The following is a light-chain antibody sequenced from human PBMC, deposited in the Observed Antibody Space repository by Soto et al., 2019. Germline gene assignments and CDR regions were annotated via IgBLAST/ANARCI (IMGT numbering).Light chain of an antibody. CDR1: QAIRND. Sequence: DIQMTQSPSSLSAYVGDRVTVTCRASQAIRNDLAWYQQKPGRAPKRLIYGSSTLQSGVPSRFSGRGSGTEFTLTISSLQPEDFATYYCLQHNVFPRTFGQGTKVDIK. CDR3: LQHNVFPRT. J-gene: IGKJ1*01. V-gene: IGKV1-17*01. CDR2: GSS.